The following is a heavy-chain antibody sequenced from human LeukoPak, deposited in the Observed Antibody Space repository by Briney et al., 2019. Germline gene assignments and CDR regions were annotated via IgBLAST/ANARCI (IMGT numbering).Heavy chain of an antibody. CDR2: INHSGNT. D-gene: IGHD1-26*01. Sequence: SETLSLTCAVYGGSFSGYYWSWIRQPPGKGLEWIGEINHSGNTYYNPSLKSRVTISVDTSKNQFSLRLSSVTAADTAMYYCARAPRIVGATYFFDYWGQGTLVTVSS. CDR3: ARAPRIVGATYFFDY. J-gene: IGHJ4*02. V-gene: IGHV4-34*01. CDR1: GGSFSGYY.